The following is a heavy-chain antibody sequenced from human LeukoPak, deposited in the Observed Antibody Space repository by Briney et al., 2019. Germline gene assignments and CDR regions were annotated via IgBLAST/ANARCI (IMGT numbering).Heavy chain of an antibody. CDR3: ARAGYNWNDAHFDY. V-gene: IGHV4-4*07. CDR1: GASISSYY. J-gene: IGHJ4*02. CDR2: IYTTGIT. Sequence: SQTLSLTCTVSGASISSYYWSWIRQPAGKGLEWIGRIYTTGITNYNPSLKSRVTMSVDTSKNQFSLKLSSATAADTAVYYCARAGYNWNDAHFDYWGQGTLVTVSS. D-gene: IGHD1-20*01.